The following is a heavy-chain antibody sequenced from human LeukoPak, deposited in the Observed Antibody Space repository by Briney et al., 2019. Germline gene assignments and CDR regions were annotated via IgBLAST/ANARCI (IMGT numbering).Heavy chain of an antibody. J-gene: IGHJ6*02. CDR1: GGSFSGYY. Sequence: SETLSLTCAVSGGSFSGYYWTWIRQPPGKGLEWIGEINHSGSANYNPSLMSRVTISLDTSKNHFSLNLSSVTAADTAVYYCTRERRYCSSTSCYYYYGMDVWGQGTTVTVSS. CDR3: TRERRYCSSTSCYYYYGMDV. V-gene: IGHV4-34*01. CDR2: INHSGSA. D-gene: IGHD2-2*01.